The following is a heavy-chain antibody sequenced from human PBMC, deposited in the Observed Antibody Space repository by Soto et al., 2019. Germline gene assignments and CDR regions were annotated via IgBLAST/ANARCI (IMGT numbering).Heavy chain of an antibody. V-gene: IGHV5-51*01. J-gene: IGHJ3*02. Sequence: GESLKISCQDSEYNFVNYWIAWVRQMPGKGLEWMGIIHPGDSDTRYSPSFQGQVTISADKSINTAYLQWRSLKASDTAIYYCARPHGLTTVVTPAAFDIWGQGTMVTVSS. D-gene: IGHD4-17*01. CDR3: ARPHGLTTVVTPAAFDI. CDR1: EYNFVNYW. CDR2: IHPGDSDT.